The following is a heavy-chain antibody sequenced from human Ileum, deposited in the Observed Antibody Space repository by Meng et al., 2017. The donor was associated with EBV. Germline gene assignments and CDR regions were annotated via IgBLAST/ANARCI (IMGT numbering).Heavy chain of an antibody. J-gene: IGHJ4*02. Sequence: QTWEMGGGFIHPGGSRSLSWDASWFPCCRYHQIGVRPAPEKALEWVSIIYGDDKTHYADSVKGRFTISRDTSKNTLYLQMNSLRVEHTAVYFCARDGELVTGKKLDDFWGQGTLVTVSS. D-gene: IGHD3-10*01. CDR1: WFPCCRYH. CDR2: IYGDDKT. CDR3: ARDGELVTGKKLDDF. V-gene: IGHV3-53*02.